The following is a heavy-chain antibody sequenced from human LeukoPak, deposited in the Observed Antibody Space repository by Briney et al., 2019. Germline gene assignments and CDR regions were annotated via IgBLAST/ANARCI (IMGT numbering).Heavy chain of an antibody. CDR1: GFTFSSYA. J-gene: IGHJ4*02. CDR2: ISGSGSST. CDR3: AIDPNWGTHS. D-gene: IGHD7-27*01. Sequence: PGGSLRLSCAASGFTFSSYAMSWVRQAPGKGLEWVSAISGSGSSTYYADSVKGRFTISRDNSKNALYLQMNSLRVEDTAVYYCAIDPNWGTHSWGQGVLVTVSS. V-gene: IGHV3-23*01.